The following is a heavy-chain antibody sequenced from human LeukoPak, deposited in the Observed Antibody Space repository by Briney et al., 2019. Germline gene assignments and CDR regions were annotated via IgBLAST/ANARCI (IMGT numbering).Heavy chain of an antibody. J-gene: IGHJ4*02. CDR3: ARDRSSGWFDC. D-gene: IGHD6-19*01. CDR1: GFTFSSYA. Sequence: GGSLRLSCAASGFTFSSYAMHWVRQAPGKGLEWVAVISYDGSNKYYADSVKGRFTISRDNSKNTLYLQMNSLRAEDTAAYYCARDRSSGWFDCWGQGTLVTVSS. CDR2: ISYDGSNK. V-gene: IGHV3-30-3*01.